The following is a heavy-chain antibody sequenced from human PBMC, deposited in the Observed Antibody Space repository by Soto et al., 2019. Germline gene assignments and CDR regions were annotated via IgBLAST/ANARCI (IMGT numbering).Heavy chain of an antibody. CDR2: TYYRSKWHY. V-gene: IGHV6-1*01. Sequence: SQTRSLTCAISGDSVSNNSVAWNWVRQSPSRGLEWLGRTYYRSKWHYDYAPSVRSRITINPDTSKNHFSLQLNSVSPEDAAVYYCAGTLRGRGVKYFDDWGQGTLVTVSS. CDR1: GDSVSNNSVA. J-gene: IGHJ4*02. CDR3: AGTLRGRGVKYFDD. D-gene: IGHD3-10*01.